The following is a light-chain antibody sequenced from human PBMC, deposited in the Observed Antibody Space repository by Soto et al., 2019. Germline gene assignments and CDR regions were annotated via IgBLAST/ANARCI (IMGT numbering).Light chain of an antibody. CDR3: MQALQTPIT. Sequence: DIVMTQSPLSLPVTPGEPASISCRSSQSLLHSNGYNYLDWYLQKPGQSPQLLIYLGSNRASGVTVRVSGSRSGTDFTRKISSVEDEDVGVYYCMQALQTPITFGQGTRLEIK. CDR1: QSLLHSNGYNY. CDR2: LGS. V-gene: IGKV2-28*01. J-gene: IGKJ5*01.